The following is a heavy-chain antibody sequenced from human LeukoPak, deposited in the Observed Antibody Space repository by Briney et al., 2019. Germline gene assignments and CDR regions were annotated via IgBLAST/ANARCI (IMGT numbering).Heavy chain of an antibody. CDR1: GYTFTNNW. J-gene: IGHJ4*02. Sequence: GESLKISCKGSGYTFTNNWIGWVRQMPGKGLEWMGIVFPRDSDTVYSPSFQGQVTMSVDKSISTAYLQWSSLKASDTAIYYCARRDYGGHAAYFDYWGQGTLVTVSP. V-gene: IGHV5-51*01. D-gene: IGHD4-17*01. CDR2: VFPRDSDT. CDR3: ARRDYGGHAAYFDY.